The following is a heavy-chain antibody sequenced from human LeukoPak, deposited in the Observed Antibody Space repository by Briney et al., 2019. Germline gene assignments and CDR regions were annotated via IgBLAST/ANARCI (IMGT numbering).Heavy chain of an antibody. V-gene: IGHV3-7*01. D-gene: IGHD3-10*01. Sequence: GGSLRLSCAASGFTFSSYWMSWVRQAPGKGLEWVANIKQDGSEKYYVDSVKGRFTISSDNAKNSLYLQMNSLRAEDTAVYYCARVHYYYGSGSYYWFDPWGQGTLVTVSS. CDR1: GFTFSSYW. CDR2: IKQDGSEK. CDR3: ARVHYYYGSGSYYWFDP. J-gene: IGHJ5*02.